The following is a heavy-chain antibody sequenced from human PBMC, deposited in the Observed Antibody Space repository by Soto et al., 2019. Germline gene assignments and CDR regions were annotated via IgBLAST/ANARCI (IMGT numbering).Heavy chain of an antibody. J-gene: IGHJ6*02. D-gene: IGHD2-8*01. Sequence: SVKVSCKASGGTFSSYAISWVRQAPGQGLEWMGGIIPIFGTANYAQKFQGRVTITADESTSTAYMELSSPRSEDTAVYYCARGYCTNGVCYIPDLYYYYGMDVWGQGTTVTVSS. CDR1: GGTFSSYA. CDR2: IIPIFGTA. V-gene: IGHV1-69*13. CDR3: ARGYCTNGVCYIPDLYYYYGMDV.